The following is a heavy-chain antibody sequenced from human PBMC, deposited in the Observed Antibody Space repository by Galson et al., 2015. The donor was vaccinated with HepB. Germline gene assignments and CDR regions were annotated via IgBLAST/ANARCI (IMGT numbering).Heavy chain of an antibody. J-gene: IGHJ3*02. CDR2: IYYSGST. V-gene: IGHV4-59*01. CDR3: AREDPMVYPHAFDI. D-gene: IGHD3-10*01. CDR1: GGSISSYY. Sequence: ETLSLTCTVSGGSISSYYWSWIRQPPGKGLEWIGYIYYSGSTNYNPSLKSRVTISVDTSKNQFSLKLSSVTAADTAVYYCAREDPMVYPHAFDIWGQGTMVTVSS.